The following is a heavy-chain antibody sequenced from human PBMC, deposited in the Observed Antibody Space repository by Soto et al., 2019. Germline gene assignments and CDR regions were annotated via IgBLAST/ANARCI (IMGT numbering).Heavy chain of an antibody. Sequence: QVQLQESGPGLVKPSQTLSLTCTVSGGSISSGGYYWSWIRQHPGKGLEWIGYIYYSGRTYYNPSLKSRVTISVDTSKNQFSLKLSSVTAADTAVYYCARELRFGEDYYGMDVWGQGTTVTVSS. CDR1: GGSISSGGYY. V-gene: IGHV4-31*03. D-gene: IGHD3-10*01. CDR2: IYYSGRT. CDR3: ARELRFGEDYYGMDV. J-gene: IGHJ6*02.